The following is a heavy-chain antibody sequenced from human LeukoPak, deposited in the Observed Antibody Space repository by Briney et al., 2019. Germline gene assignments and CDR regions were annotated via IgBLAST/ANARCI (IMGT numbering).Heavy chain of an antibody. CDR1: GYTFTGYY. Sequence: GASVKVSCKASGYTFTGYYMHWVRQAPGQGLEWMGWINPNSGGTNYAQKFQGRVTMTRDTSISTAYMGLSRLRSDDTAVYYCARRMLYQYYYYGMDVWGQGTTVTVSS. CDR2: INPNSGGT. V-gene: IGHV1-2*02. J-gene: IGHJ6*02. D-gene: IGHD2-8*01. CDR3: ARRMLYQYYYYGMDV.